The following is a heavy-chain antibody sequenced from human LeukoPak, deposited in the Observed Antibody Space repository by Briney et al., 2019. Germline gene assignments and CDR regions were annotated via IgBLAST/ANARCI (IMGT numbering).Heavy chain of an antibody. Sequence: GGSLRLSCAASGFTFSSYWMHWVRQAPGKGLVWVSRINSDGSSTSYADSVKGRFTISRDNSKNTLYLQMNSLRAEDTAVYYCAKDVPHDYYDSSGYDAFDIWGQGTMVTVSS. CDR3: AKDVPHDYYDSSGYDAFDI. CDR2: INSDGSST. J-gene: IGHJ3*02. V-gene: IGHV3-74*01. D-gene: IGHD3-22*01. CDR1: GFTFSSYW.